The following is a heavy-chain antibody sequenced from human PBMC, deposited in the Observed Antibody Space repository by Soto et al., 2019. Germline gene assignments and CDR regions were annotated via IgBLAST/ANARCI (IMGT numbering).Heavy chain of an antibody. CDR2: ISAYNGNT. CDR3: ARDAAKLVLVVAGVENWLFP. D-gene: IGHD2-15*01. Sequence: ASVKVSCKASGYTFTNYAISWVRQAPGRGLEWMGWISAYNGNTNYAQKLQGRVTMTTDTSTSTAYMELRSLTSDDTALYYCARDAAKLVLVVAGVENWLFPWG. CDR1: GYTFTNYA. J-gene: IGHJ5*02. V-gene: IGHV1-18*01.